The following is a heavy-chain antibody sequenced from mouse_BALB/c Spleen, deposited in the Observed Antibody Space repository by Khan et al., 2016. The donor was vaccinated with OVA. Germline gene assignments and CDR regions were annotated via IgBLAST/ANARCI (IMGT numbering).Heavy chain of an antibody. CDR1: GYTFTNYR. Sequence: QIQLVQSGPELKKPGETVKISCKASGYTFTNYRMNWMKQAPGKGLKWMGWINTYTGEPTYADDFKGRFAFSLETSASTAYLQINSLKNEDMATYFRAREASYWYFDVWGAGTKVTVSS. D-gene: IGHD3-3*01. V-gene: IGHV9-1*02. CDR2: INTYTGEP. CDR3: AREASYWYFDV. J-gene: IGHJ1*01.